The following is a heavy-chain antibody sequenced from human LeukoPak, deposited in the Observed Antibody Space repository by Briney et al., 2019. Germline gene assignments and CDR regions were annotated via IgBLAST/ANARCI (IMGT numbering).Heavy chain of an antibody. J-gene: IGHJ5*02. CDR3: ARHVYSSSWYRWFDP. CDR1: GGSISSSSYY. V-gene: IGHV4-39*01. CDR2: TYYSGST. Sequence: SETLSLTCTVSGGSISSSSYYWGWIRQPPGKGLEWIGSTYYSGSTYYNPSLKSRVTISVDTSKNQFSLKLSSVTAADTAVYYCARHVYSSSWYRWFDPWGQGTLVTVSS. D-gene: IGHD6-13*01.